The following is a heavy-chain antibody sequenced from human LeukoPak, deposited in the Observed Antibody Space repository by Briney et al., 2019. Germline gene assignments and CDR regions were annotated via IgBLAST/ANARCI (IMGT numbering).Heavy chain of an antibody. J-gene: IGHJ4*02. CDR3: AKERLTTTTFDS. D-gene: IGHD4-11*01. CDR2: ISGSGGST. V-gene: IGHV3-23*01. Sequence: PGGSLRLSSAASGFTFSTYAMSWVRQAPGKGLEWVSLISGSGGSTYYADSVKGRFTISRDNGKNTLSLQMNSLRAEDTALYYCAKERLTTTTFDSWGRGTLVTVSS. CDR1: GFTFSTYA.